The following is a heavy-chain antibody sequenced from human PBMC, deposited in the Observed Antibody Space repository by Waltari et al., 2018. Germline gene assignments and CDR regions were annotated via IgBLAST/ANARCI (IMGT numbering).Heavy chain of an antibody. CDR2: VYYTGGA. CDR3: ARLASPEGLDV. J-gene: IGHJ6*02. Sequence: QLQLQESGPGLVKPSETLSLMCTVSGGSITSSSFHWTWIRQPPGKGLEWIGSVYYTGGAFYNHTPKSRLTLSSDTSGNQFSLQVRSVTAADTAVYYCARLASPEGLDVWGQGTTVTVSS. CDR1: GGSITSSSFH. V-gene: IGHV4-39*01.